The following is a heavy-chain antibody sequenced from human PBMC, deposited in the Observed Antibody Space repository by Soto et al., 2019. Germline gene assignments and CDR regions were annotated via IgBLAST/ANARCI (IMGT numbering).Heavy chain of an antibody. CDR2: IYYSGST. J-gene: IGHJ6*02. Sequence: QVQLQESGPGLVKPSQTLSLTCTVSGGSISSGGYYWSWIRQHPGKGLEWIGYIYYSGSTYSNPSLMIRVTISVDASKHQFPLKLSSVTAAYTAVYYCARDPHEGIAAAGKDYPYGMDVWGQGTTVTVSS. CDR1: GGSISSGGYY. V-gene: IGHV4-31*03. D-gene: IGHD6-13*01. CDR3: ARDPHEGIAAAGKDYPYGMDV.